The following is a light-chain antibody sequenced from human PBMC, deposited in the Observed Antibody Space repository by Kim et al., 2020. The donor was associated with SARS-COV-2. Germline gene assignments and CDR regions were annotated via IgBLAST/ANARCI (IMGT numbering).Light chain of an antibody. CDR3: QQYGSSH. V-gene: IGKV3-20*01. J-gene: IGKJ4*01. CDR1: QSVSSSY. Sequence: EIVLTQSPGTLSLSPGERATLSCRASQSVSSSYLAWYQQKPGQAPRLLIYGASSRATGIPDRFSGSGSGTDFTLTLRRLEPEDVAVYYCQQYGSSHFGGGTKVEIK. CDR2: GAS.